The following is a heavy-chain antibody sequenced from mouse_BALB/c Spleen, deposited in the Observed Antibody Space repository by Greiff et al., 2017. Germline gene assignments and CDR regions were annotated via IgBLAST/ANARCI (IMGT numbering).Heavy chain of an antibody. Sequence: QVQLQQSGPGLVAPSQSLSITCTVSGFSLTSYGVHWVRQPPGKGLEWLGVIWAGGSTNYNSALMSRLSISKDNSKSQVFLKMNSLQTDDTAMYYCARAYYYGSNYFDYWGQGTTLTVSS. J-gene: IGHJ2*01. CDR3: ARAYYYGSNYFDY. CDR1: GFSLTSYG. D-gene: IGHD1-1*01. V-gene: IGHV2-9*02. CDR2: IWAGGST.